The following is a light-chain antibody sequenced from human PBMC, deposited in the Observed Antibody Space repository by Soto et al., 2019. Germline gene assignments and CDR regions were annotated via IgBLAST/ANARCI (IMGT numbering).Light chain of an antibody. Sequence: DIQMTQSPSSLSASAGDRITITCWASQDISNALAWYQQKPGKVPRRLIYRTSSLQSGVPSRFSGSGSGTDFTLTISSLQPEDVATYYCQKYNSAPWTFGPGTKVEIK. J-gene: IGKJ1*01. CDR3: QKYNSAPWT. V-gene: IGKV1-27*01. CDR1: QDISNA. CDR2: RTS.